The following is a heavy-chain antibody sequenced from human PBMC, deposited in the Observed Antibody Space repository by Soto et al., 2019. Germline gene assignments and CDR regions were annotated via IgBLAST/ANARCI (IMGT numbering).Heavy chain of an antibody. Sequence: ASETLSLTXAVSAGSISTYFWSWFRRPPGKGLEWIGHVYDRGSSTKYNPSLKSRVTISVDTSKNQVSLILNSVTAADTAVYYCARDREHTHGRAFAFWGRGALVTVSS. V-gene: IGHV4-59*01. CDR2: VYDRGSST. J-gene: IGHJ4*02. D-gene: IGHD1-1*01. CDR1: AGSISTYF. CDR3: ARDREHTHGRAFAF.